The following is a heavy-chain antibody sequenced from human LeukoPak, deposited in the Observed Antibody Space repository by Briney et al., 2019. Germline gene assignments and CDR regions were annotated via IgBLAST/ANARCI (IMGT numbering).Heavy chain of an antibody. D-gene: IGHD6-19*01. J-gene: IGHJ4*02. CDR3: ARDSSSGWYHAY. Sequence: GGSLRLSCAASGFTFSNYGMSWVRQAPGKGLEWVSVISGSGANTYYADSVKGRFAISRDNSKNTLYLQMNSLRAEDTAAYYCARDSSSGWYHAYWGQGTLVTVSS. CDR2: ISGSGANT. CDR1: GFTFSNYG. V-gene: IGHV3-23*01.